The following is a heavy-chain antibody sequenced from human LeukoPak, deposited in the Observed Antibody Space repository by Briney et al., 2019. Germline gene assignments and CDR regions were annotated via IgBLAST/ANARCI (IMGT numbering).Heavy chain of an antibody. J-gene: IGHJ4*02. V-gene: IGHV4-34*01. Sequence: SETLSLTCAVYGGSFSGYYWSWIRQPPGKGLEWIGEINHSGSTNYNPSLKSRVTISVDTSKNQFSLKLSSVTAADTAVYYCASSGWYRGYWGQGALVTVSS. CDR3: ASSGWYRGY. CDR2: INHSGST. D-gene: IGHD6-19*01. CDR1: GGSFSGYY.